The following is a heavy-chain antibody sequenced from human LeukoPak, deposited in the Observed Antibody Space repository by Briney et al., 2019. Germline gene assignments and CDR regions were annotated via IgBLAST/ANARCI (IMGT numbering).Heavy chain of an antibody. CDR2: IYYSGGT. CDR1: GGSVTSYY. J-gene: IGHJ5*02. CDR3: ARDLSGWYNCFDP. D-gene: IGHD6-19*01. Sequence: PSVTLSLTCTVSGGSVTSYYWSWIRQPPGKGLEWIGYIYYSGGTNYNPSLKSRVTMSVDASKNQFSLKLSSVTAADTAVYYCARDLSGWYNCFDPWGQGTLVTVSS. V-gene: IGHV4-59*02.